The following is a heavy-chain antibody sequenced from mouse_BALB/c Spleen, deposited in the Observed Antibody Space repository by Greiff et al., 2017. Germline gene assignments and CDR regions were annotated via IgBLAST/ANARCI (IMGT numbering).Heavy chain of an antibody. CDR2: ISSGGST. J-gene: IGHJ3*01. Sequence: EVKLMESGGGLVKPGGSLKLSCAASGFTFSSYAMSWVRQTPEKRLEWVASISSGGSTYYPDSVKGRFTISRDNARNILYLQMSSLRSEDTAMYYCARGRNGNSWFAYWGQGTLVTVSA. V-gene: IGHV5-6-5*01. CDR3: ARGRNGNSWFAY. D-gene: IGHD2-1*01. CDR1: GFTFSSYA.